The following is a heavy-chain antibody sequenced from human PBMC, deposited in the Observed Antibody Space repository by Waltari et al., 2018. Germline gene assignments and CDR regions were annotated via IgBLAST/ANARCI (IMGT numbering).Heavy chain of an antibody. CDR3: ASLASDRDGHNWYYYMDV. Sequence: QVQLQESGPGLVKPSETLSLTCTVSGGSISSYYWSWIRQPPGKGLEWIGYIYYSGSTNANPSLKRRVTISVDTSKNQFSLKLSSVTAADTAVYYCASLASDRDGHNWYYYMDVWGKGTTVTVSS. J-gene: IGHJ6*03. CDR1: GGSISSYY. D-gene: IGHD3-22*01. V-gene: IGHV4-59*01. CDR2: IYYSGST.